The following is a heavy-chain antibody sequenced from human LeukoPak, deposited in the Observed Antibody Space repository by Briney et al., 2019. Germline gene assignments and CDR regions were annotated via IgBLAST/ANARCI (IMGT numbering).Heavy chain of an antibody. CDR3: AREVRATVVTHDAFDI. V-gene: IGHV1-46*01. Sequence: GASVKVSCKASGYTFTSYYMHWVRQAPGQGLEWMGIINPSGGSTSYAQKFQGRVTMTRDTSTSTVYMELSSLRSEDTAVYYCAREVRATVVTHDAFDIWGQGTMVTVSS. J-gene: IGHJ3*02. D-gene: IGHD4-23*01. CDR1: GYTFTSYY. CDR2: INPSGGST.